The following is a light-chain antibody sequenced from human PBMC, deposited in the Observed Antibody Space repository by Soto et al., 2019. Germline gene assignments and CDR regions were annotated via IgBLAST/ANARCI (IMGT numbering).Light chain of an antibody. J-gene: IGKJ4*01. Sequence: TQSPSSLSASVVDRVTLSCRASQSVSRSYLAWYQQKPGQAPRLLIYGASSRATGIPDRFSGSGSATDFTLTISRLGPEDFAVYYCQQYDNSPLTFGGGTKVDIK. CDR2: GAS. V-gene: IGKV3-20*01. CDR1: QSVSRSY. CDR3: QQYDNSPLT.